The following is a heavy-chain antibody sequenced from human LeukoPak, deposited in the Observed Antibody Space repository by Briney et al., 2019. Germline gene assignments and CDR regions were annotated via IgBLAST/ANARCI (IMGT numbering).Heavy chain of an antibody. CDR2: MNPNSGNT. Sequence: ASVKVSCKASGGTFSSYAINWVRQATGQGLEWMGWMNPNSGNTGYAQKFQGRVTITRNTSISTAYMELSSLRSEDTAVYYCARRRSSWYAGYYYYMDVWGKGTTVTVSS. J-gene: IGHJ6*03. D-gene: IGHD6-13*01. V-gene: IGHV1-8*03. CDR3: ARRRSSWYAGYYYYMDV. CDR1: GGTFSSYA.